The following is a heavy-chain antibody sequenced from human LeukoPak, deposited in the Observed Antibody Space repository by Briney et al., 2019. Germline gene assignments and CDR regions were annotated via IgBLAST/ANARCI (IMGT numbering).Heavy chain of an antibody. D-gene: IGHD6-13*01. V-gene: IGHV1-69*04. CDR2: IIPILGIA. Sequence: GASVKVSCKASGYTFTSYGISWVRQAPGQGLEWMGRIIPILGIANYAQKFQGRVTITADKSTSTAYMELSSLRSEDTAVYYCARDLIAAAGTVWFDPWGQGTLVTVSS. J-gene: IGHJ5*02. CDR1: GYTFTSYG. CDR3: ARDLIAAAGTVWFDP.